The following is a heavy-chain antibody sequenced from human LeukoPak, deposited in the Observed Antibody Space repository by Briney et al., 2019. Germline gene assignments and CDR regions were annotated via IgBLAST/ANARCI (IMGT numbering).Heavy chain of an antibody. CDR2: ISGSGGST. J-gene: IGHJ4*02. D-gene: IGHD1-14*01. Sequence: GGSLRLSCAASGFTFSSYAMSWVRQAPGKGLEWVSPISGSGGSTYYADSVKGRFTISRDNSKNTLYLQMNSLRAEDTAVYYCANFHRSTFDYWGQGTLVTVSS. V-gene: IGHV3-23*01. CDR3: ANFHRSTFDY. CDR1: GFTFSSYA.